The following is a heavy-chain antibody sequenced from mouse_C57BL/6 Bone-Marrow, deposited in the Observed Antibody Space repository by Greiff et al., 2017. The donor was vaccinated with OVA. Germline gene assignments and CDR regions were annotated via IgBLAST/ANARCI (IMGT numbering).Heavy chain of an antibody. CDR2: ISYDGSN. D-gene: IGHD1-1*01. V-gene: IGHV3-6*01. Sequence: EVQLQESGPGLVKPSQSLSLTCSVTGYSITSGYYWNWIRQFPGNKLEWMGYISYDGSNNYNPSLKNRISITRDTSKNQFFLKLNSVTTEDTATYYCARDRILRYPAWFAYWGQGTLVTVAA. CDR3: ARDRILRYPAWFAY. J-gene: IGHJ3*01. CDR1: GYSITSGYY.